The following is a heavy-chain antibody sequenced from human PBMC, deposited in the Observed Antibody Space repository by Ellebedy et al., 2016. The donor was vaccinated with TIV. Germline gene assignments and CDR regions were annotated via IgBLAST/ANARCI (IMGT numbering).Heavy chain of an antibody. CDR2: ITGSGDGGRT. CDR1: GFTFSSYA. CDR3: AGRSGTYSDAFDI. J-gene: IGHJ3*02. D-gene: IGHD1-26*01. Sequence: GESLKISXAASGFTFSSYAMSWVRQAPGKELEWLSAITGSGDGGRTYSADSVKGRFTISRDDSKNTLYLQMNSLRAEDTAVYYCAGRSGTYSDAFDIWGQGIMVTVSS. V-gene: IGHV3-23*01.